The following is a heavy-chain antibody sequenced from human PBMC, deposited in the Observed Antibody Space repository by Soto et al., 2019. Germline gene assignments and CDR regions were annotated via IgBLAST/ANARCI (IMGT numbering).Heavy chain of an antibody. CDR1: GGSISSNY. J-gene: IGHJ4*02. CDR2: IYYSGST. CDR3: ARGGMDYYDRAYYFDF. V-gene: IGHV4-59*01. D-gene: IGHD3-22*01. Sequence: PSETLSLTCSVSGGSISSNYWSWIRQPPGKGLEWIGYIYYSGSTNYNPSLKSRVTISVDTSKNQFSLKLNSVTAADTAVYYCARGGMDYYDRAYYFDFWGQGTLVTVSS.